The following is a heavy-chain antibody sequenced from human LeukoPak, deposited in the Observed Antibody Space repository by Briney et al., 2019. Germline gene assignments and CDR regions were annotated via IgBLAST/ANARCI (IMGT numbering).Heavy chain of an antibody. V-gene: IGHV4-39*01. CDR3: ARSYDFWSGPNWFDP. D-gene: IGHD3-3*01. Sequence: SETLSLTCAVSGGSISSSNWWSWVRQPPGKGLEWIGSIYYSGSTYYNPSLKSRVTISVDTSKNQFSPKLSSVTAADTAVYYCARSYDFWSGPNWFDPWGQGTLVTVSS. J-gene: IGHJ5*02. CDR1: GGSISSSNW. CDR2: IYYSGST.